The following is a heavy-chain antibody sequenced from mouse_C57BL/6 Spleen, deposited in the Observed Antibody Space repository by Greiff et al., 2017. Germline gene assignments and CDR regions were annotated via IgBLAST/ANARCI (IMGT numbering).Heavy chain of an antibody. J-gene: IGHJ4*01. CDR3: ARDEDGYYAMDY. Sequence: DVKLVESGGGLVKPGGSLKLSCAASGFTFSSYAMSWVRQTPEKRLEWVATISDGGGSTYYPDNVKGRFTISRDNAKNNLYLQMSHLKSEDTAMYYCARDEDGYYAMDYWGQGTLVTVSS. CDR2: ISDGGGST. V-gene: IGHV5-4*01. CDR1: GFTFSSYA. D-gene: IGHD2-3*01.